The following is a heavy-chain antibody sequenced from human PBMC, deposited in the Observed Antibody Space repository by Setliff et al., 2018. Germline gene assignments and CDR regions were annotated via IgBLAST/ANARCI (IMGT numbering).Heavy chain of an antibody. V-gene: IGHV4-39*07. CDR3: ARNPDFLQYSFDL. D-gene: IGHD5-12*01. J-gene: IGHJ2*01. Sequence: SSETLSLTCTVSGGPISNSTFYWGWIRQPPGKGLEWIGSINYYGSIFDDGTTYSTYYNPSLKSRATISIDTSKSQFSLKLSSMTAADTALYYCARNPDFLQYSFDLWGRGTLVTVSS. CDR1: GGPISNSTFY. CDR2: INYYGSIFDDGTTYST.